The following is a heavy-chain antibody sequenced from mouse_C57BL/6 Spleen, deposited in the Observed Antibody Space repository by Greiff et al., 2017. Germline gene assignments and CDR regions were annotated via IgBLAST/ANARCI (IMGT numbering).Heavy chain of an antibody. J-gene: IGHJ3*01. Sequence: EVQLQQSGPELVKPGDSVKISCKASGYSFTGYFMNWVMQSHGKSLEWIGRINPYNGDTFYNQKFKGKATLTVDKSSSSAHMELRSLTSEDSAVYYCARKDYDGAWFAYWGQGTLVTVSA. V-gene: IGHV1-20*01. D-gene: IGHD2-4*01. CDR3: ARKDYDGAWFAY. CDR1: GYSFTGYF. CDR2: INPYNGDT.